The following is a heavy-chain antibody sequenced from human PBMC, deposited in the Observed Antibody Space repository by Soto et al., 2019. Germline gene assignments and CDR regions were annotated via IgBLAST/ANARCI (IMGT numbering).Heavy chain of an antibody. CDR2: IIPIFGTA. V-gene: IGHV1-69*13. J-gene: IGHJ6*02. Sequence: GASLKVSCKASGGTFSSYAISWVRQAPGQGLEWMGGIIPIFGTANYAQKFQGRVTITADESTSTAYMELSSLRSEDTAVYYCARITWRELGTYYYYYGMDVWGQGTTVTVSS. CDR1: GGTFSSYA. CDR3: ARITWRELGTYYYYYGMDV. D-gene: IGHD1-26*01.